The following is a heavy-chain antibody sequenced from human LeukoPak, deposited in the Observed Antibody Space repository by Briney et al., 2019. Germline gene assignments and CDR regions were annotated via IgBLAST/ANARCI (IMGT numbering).Heavy chain of an antibody. CDR2: IYYSRST. V-gene: IGHV4-59*01. J-gene: IGHJ4*02. CDR3: ARVDSSNWYEYRGYFDY. CDR1: GGSISSYY. Sequence: SETLSLTCTVSGGSISSYYWSWIRQPPGKGLEWIGYIYYSRSTNYNPSLKSRVTISVDTSKNQFSLKLSSVTAADTAVYYCARVDSSNWYEYRGYFDYWGQGTLVTVSS. D-gene: IGHD6-13*01.